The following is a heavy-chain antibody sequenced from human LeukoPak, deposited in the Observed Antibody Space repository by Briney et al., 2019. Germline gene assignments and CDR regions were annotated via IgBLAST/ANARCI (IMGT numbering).Heavy chain of an antibody. CDR1: GYTLSTYN. Sequence: GGSLRLSCAASGYTLSTYNMNWVRQAPGKGLEWVSAMSGAGGSTYYADFVKGRFTISRDNSKNTLYLQMNSLRAEDTAKFYCAKVLGGFYRFDSWGQGTLVTVSS. D-gene: IGHD3-16*01. CDR2: MSGAGGST. V-gene: IGHV3-23*01. CDR3: AKVLGGFYRFDS. J-gene: IGHJ4*02.